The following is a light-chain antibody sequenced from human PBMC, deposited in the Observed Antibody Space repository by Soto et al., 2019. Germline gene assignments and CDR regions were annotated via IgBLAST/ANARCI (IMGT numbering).Light chain of an antibody. V-gene: IGKV3-15*01. J-gene: IGKJ1*01. CDR2: GAS. CDR1: QSVSGN. Sequence: EIVMTQSPATLSVSPGERATLSCRASQSVSGNLAWYQQKPGQAPRLLIYGASTRATGIPARFSGSGSGTEFTLSISRLESEDFAVYYCQQYNNGPRTFGQGTKVEIK. CDR3: QQYNNGPRT.